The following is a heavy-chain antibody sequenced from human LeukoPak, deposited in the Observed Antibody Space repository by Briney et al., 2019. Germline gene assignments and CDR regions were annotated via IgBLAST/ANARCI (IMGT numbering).Heavy chain of an antibody. Sequence: LSLTCTVSGGSISSYYWSWVRQAPGKGLEWVAVIWYDGSYKYYADSVKGRFTISRDNSNSTLYLQMNSLRAEDTAVYYCARDKSTSCYYFDYWGQGTLVTVSS. CDR1: GGSISSYY. D-gene: IGHD2-2*01. CDR2: IWYDGSYK. J-gene: IGHJ4*02. V-gene: IGHV3-33*08. CDR3: ARDKSTSCYYFDY.